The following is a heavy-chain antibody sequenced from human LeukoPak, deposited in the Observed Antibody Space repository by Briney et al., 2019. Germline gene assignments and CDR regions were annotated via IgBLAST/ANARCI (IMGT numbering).Heavy chain of an antibody. V-gene: IGHV4-59*01. Sequence: SETLSLTCAVSGGSISSYYWSWIRQPPGKGLEWIGYIYYSGSTNYNPSLKSRVTISVDTSKNQFSLKLSSVTAADTAVYYCARESTAVAGIYYFDYWGQGTLVTVSS. J-gene: IGHJ4*02. D-gene: IGHD6-19*01. CDR1: GGSISSYY. CDR3: ARESTAVAGIYYFDY. CDR2: IYYSGST.